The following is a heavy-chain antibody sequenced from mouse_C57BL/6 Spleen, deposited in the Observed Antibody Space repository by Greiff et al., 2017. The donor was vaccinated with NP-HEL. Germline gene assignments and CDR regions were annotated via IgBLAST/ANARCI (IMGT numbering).Heavy chain of an antibody. Sequence: VQLQQSGPELVKPGASVKMSCKASGYTFTDYNMHWVKQSHGKSLEWIGYINPNNGGTSYNQKFKGKATLTVNKSSSTAYMELRSLTSEDSAVYYCAREDGTPGDFDVWGTGTTVTVSS. CDR1: GYTFTDYN. J-gene: IGHJ1*03. V-gene: IGHV1-22*01. D-gene: IGHD3-3*01. CDR2: INPNNGGT. CDR3: AREDGTPGDFDV.